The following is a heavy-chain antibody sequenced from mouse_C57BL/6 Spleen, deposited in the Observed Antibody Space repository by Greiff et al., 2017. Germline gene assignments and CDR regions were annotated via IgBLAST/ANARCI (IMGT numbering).Heavy chain of an antibody. D-gene: IGHD1-1*01. J-gene: IGHJ2*01. Sequence: EVQVVESGGGLVKPGGSLKLSCAASGFTFSSYAMSWVRQTPEKRLEWVATISDGGSYTYYPDNVKGRFTISRDNAKNNLYLQMSHLKSEDTAMYYCARVGTTDYFDYWGQGTTLTVSS. V-gene: IGHV5-4*01. CDR1: GFTFSSYA. CDR2: ISDGGSYT. CDR3: ARVGTTDYFDY.